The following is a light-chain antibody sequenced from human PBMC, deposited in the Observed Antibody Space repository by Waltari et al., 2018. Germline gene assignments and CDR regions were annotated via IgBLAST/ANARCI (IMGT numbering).Light chain of an antibody. CDR3: QQYGSSFWT. CDR1: QSVSSSY. V-gene: IGKV3-20*01. J-gene: IGKJ1*01. CDR2: GAS. Sequence: ELVLTQSPGTLSLSPGERATLPCRASQSVSSSYLAWYQQKPGQAPRLLIYGASSRATGIPDRFSGSGSGTDFTLTISRLEPEDFAVYYCQQYGSSFWTFGQGTKVEIK.